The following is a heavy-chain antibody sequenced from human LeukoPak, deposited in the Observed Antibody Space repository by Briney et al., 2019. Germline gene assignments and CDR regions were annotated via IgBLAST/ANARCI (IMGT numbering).Heavy chain of an antibody. CDR3: AREGVSSSGWSYFDY. CDR2: IYPRDGST. V-gene: IGHV1-46*01. CDR1: GYTFTSNY. J-gene: IGHJ4*02. Sequence: ASVKVSCKASGYTFTSNYIHWVRQAPGQGLEWMGMIYPRDGSTSYAQKFQGRVTVTRDTSTSTVHMELSGLRSEDTAVYYCAREGVSSSGWSYFDYWGQGTLVTVSS. D-gene: IGHD6-19*01.